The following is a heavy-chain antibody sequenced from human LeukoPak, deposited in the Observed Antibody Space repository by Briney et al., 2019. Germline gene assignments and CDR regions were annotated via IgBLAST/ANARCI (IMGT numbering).Heavy chain of an antibody. CDR1: GGSISSGGYS. D-gene: IGHD6-13*01. V-gene: IGHV4-30-2*01. J-gene: IGHJ4*02. Sequence: KPSETLSLTCTVSGGSISSGGYSWSWIRQPPGKGLEWIGYIYHSGSTYYNPSLKSRVTISVDRSKNQFSLKLSSVTAADTAVYYCAREAIAAAGGFDYWGQGTLVTVSS. CDR2: IYHSGST. CDR3: AREAIAAAGGFDY.